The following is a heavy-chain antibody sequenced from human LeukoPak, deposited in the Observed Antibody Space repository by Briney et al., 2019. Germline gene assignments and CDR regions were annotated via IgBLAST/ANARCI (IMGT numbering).Heavy chain of an antibody. V-gene: IGHV3-33*06. CDR1: GFTFSSYG. Sequence: GGSLRLSCAASGFTFSSYGMHWVRQAPGKGLEWVAVIWYDGSNKYYADSVKGRFTISRDNSKNTLYLQRNSLRAEDTAVYYCAKGRYYYDSSGYSALDYWGQGTLVTVSS. CDR3: AKGRYYYDSSGYSALDY. D-gene: IGHD3-22*01. J-gene: IGHJ4*02. CDR2: IWYDGSNK.